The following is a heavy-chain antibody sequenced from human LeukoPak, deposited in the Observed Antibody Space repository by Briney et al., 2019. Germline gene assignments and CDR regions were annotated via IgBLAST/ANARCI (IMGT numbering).Heavy chain of an antibody. CDR2: IYSGGNT. CDR3: ARDGKDSSGYYFGDS. V-gene: IGHV3-66*01. D-gene: IGHD3-22*01. CDR1: GFTFSSYS. Sequence: PGGSLRLSCAASGFTFSSYSMNWVRQAPGKGLEWVSVIYSGGNTGYADSVKGRFSISRDNSKNMLYLQMNSLRVEDTAVYYCARDGKDSSGYYFGDSWGQGTLVTVSS. J-gene: IGHJ4*02.